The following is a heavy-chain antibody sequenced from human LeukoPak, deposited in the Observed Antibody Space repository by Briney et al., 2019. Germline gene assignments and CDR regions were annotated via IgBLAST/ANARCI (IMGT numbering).Heavy chain of an antibody. CDR3: ARSTTVTREYYYYYYYMDV. V-gene: IGHV4-34*01. CDR1: GGSFSGYY. Sequence: SETLSLTCAVYGGSFSGYYWTWIRQPPGKGLEWIGEINHSGSTNYNPSLKSRVTISVDTSKNQFSLKLGSVTAADTAVYYCARSTTVTREYYYYYYYMDVWGKGTTVTVSS. CDR2: INHSGST. J-gene: IGHJ6*03. D-gene: IGHD4-17*01.